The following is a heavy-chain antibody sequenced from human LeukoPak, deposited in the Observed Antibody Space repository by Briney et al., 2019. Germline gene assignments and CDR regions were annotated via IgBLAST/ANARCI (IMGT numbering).Heavy chain of an antibody. Sequence: PSETLSLTCSVSGSSITGFHWGWIRQPPGKGLEWIAYIQASGTTKYNPSLNSRATITVDTSKAQFSLKVNSVSAADTAMYYCARLDSCGADSCIDSWGQGNLVIVSS. J-gene: IGHJ4*02. D-gene: IGHD2-21*01. CDR1: GSSITGFH. CDR2: IQASGTT. V-gene: IGHV4-59*12. CDR3: ARLDSCGADSCIDS.